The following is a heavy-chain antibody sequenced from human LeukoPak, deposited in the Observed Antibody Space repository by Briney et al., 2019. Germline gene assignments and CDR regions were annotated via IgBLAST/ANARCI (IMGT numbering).Heavy chain of an antibody. CDR3: ARGPGGSYFDY. CDR1: GFTFGDYA. D-gene: IGHD1-26*01. CDR2: INHSGST. J-gene: IGHJ4*02. Sequence: PGGSLRLSCTASGFTFGDYAMSWVRQPPGKGLEWIGEINHSGSTNYNPSLKSRVTISVDTSKNQFSLKLSSVTAADTAVYYCARGPGGSYFDYWGQGTLVTVSS. V-gene: IGHV4-34*01.